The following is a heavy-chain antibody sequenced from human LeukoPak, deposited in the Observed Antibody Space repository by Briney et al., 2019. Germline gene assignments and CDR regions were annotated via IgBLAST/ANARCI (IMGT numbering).Heavy chain of an antibody. CDR2: IYYSGST. CDR3: ASYETSFGY. CDR1: GGSISSYY. J-gene: IGHJ4*02. D-gene: IGHD3-3*01. V-gene: IGHV4-59*01. Sequence: SETLSLTCTVSGGSISSYYWSWIRQPPGKGLEWIGYIYYSGSTNSNPSLKSRVTISVETSKNQFSLKLSSVTAADTAVYYCASYETSFGYWGQGTLVTVSS.